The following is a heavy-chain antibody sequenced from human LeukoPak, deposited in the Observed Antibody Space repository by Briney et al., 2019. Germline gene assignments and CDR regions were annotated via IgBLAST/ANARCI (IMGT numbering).Heavy chain of an antibody. J-gene: IGHJ4*02. D-gene: IGHD2-21*02. CDR1: AYTFTSYG. Sequence: ASVKVSCKASAYTFTSYGISWVRQAPGQGLEWMGWISTYNGNTNYAQKLQGRVTMTTDTSASTAYMELRSLRSDDTAVYYCASRGVVTATTGYFDYWGQGTLVTVSS. V-gene: IGHV1-18*01. CDR3: ASRGVVTATTGYFDY. CDR2: ISTYNGNT.